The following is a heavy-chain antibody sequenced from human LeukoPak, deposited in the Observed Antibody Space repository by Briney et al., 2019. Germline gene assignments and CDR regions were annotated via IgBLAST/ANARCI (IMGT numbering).Heavy chain of an antibody. J-gene: IGHJ4*02. CDR2: IIPIFGIA. Sequence: ASVKVSCKASGGTFSSYAISWVRQAPGQGLEWMGRIIPIFGIANYAQKFQGRVTITADKSTSTAYMELRSLRSEDTAVYYCARGPVEMATIGYWGQGTLVTVSS. CDR3: ARGPVEMATIGY. CDR1: GGTFSSYA. V-gene: IGHV1-69*04. D-gene: IGHD5-24*01.